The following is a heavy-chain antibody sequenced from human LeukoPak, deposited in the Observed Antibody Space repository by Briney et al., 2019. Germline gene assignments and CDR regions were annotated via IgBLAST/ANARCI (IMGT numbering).Heavy chain of an antibody. Sequence: GGSLRLSCAVSGFTVSNYAMSWVRHAPGEGLEWVSAIRGSGSSTYYADSVKGRFTISRENSKNTLFLQMNSLRAEDTAVYYCAKERSGVVPAAINYWGQGTLVTVSS. CDR2: IRGSGSST. CDR1: GFTVSNYA. CDR3: AKERSGVVPAAINY. D-gene: IGHD2-2*01. V-gene: IGHV3-23*01. J-gene: IGHJ4*02.